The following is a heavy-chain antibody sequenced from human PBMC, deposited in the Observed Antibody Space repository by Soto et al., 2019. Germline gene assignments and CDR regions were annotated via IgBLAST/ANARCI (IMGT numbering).Heavy chain of an antibody. CDR3: ARYLPYCSGGSCYRFDP. J-gene: IGHJ5*02. CDR1: GYTFTSYG. CDR2: ISAYNGNT. Sequence: QVQLVQSGAEVKKPGASVKVSCKASGYTFTSYGISWVRQAPGQGLEWMGWISAYNGNTNYAQKLQGRVTMNTDTTTCTAYMELRSLRSDDTAVYYCARYLPYCSGGSCYRFDPWGQGTLVTVSS. D-gene: IGHD2-15*01. V-gene: IGHV1-18*01.